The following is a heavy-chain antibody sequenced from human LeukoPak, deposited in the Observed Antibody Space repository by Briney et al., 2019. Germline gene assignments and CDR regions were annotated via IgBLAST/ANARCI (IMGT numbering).Heavy chain of an antibody. CDR1: GFTVSRNY. J-gene: IGHJ3*02. D-gene: IGHD2-21*02. V-gene: IGHV3-66*01. CDR2: IYTGGST. Sequence: PGGSLRLSCAASGFTVSRNYMSWVRQAPGKGLEWVSVIYTGGSTYYSDSVKGRFTISRDNSNNILHLHTNSLSVEDTAVYYCAGGAGDWNAVHIGGEGTMVTVS. CDR3: AGGAGDWNAVHI.